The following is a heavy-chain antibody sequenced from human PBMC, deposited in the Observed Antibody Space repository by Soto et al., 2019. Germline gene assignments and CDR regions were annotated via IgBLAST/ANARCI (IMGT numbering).Heavy chain of an antibody. J-gene: IGHJ4*03. CDR3: ARDTGLAPTVWGY. CDR1: GDSIRGGGHY. Sequence: QVQLQESGPGLVKPSQTLSLTCSVSGDSIRGGGHYWNWIRQFPGKGLEWIGYVYHSGSTHYNPSLRGRITISIDTSKNQFSLRLISVPAADTALYYCARDTGLAPTVWGYWGHGTQVTVSS. D-gene: IGHD7-27*01. CDR2: VYHSGST. V-gene: IGHV4-31*03.